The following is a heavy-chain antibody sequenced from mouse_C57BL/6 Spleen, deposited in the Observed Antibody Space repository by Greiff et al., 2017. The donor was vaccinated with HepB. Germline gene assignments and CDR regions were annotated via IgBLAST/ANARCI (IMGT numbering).Heavy chain of an antibody. D-gene: IGHD1-1*01. CDR3: ARECVYYYGSSYKEYGY. V-gene: IGHV1-69*01. J-gene: IGHJ2*01. CDR2: IDPSDSYT. Sequence: QVQLQQPGAELVMPGASVKLSCKASGYTFTSYWMHWVKQRPGQGLEWIGEIDPSDSYTNYNQKFKGKSTLTVDKSSSTAYMQLSSLTSEDSAVYYCARECVYYYGSSYKEYGYWGQGTTLTVSS. CDR1: GYTFTSYW.